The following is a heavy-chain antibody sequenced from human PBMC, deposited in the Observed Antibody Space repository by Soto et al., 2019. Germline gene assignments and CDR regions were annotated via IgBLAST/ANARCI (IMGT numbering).Heavy chain of an antibody. Sequence: QVTLKESGPVLVKPTETLTLTCSVSGVSLSTVRMGVSRIRQPPGKALEWLAHIYSNDEKSYSTSLKSRLTTSKATSTSQVVLTMTTMDPVNTATYSCAPIRDGYNVHYWSQGTLVTVSS. D-gene: IGHD3-10*02. V-gene: IGHV2-26*01. CDR1: GVSLSTVRMG. CDR3: APIRDGYNVHY. J-gene: IGHJ4*02. CDR2: IYSNDEK.